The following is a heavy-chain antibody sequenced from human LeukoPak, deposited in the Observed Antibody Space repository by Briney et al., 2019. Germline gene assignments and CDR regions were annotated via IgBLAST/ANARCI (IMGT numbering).Heavy chain of an antibody. V-gene: IGHV4-31*03. CDR2: IYYSGST. J-gene: IGHJ4*02. D-gene: IGHD5-12*01. CDR1: GVSISSGGCY. CDR3: ARDESGYASGWPYFDY. Sequence: SETLSLTCTVSGVSISSGGCYWSWIRQHPGKGLEWIGYIYYSGSTYYNPSLKSRVTISVDTSKNQFSLKLSSVTAADTAVYYCARDESGYASGWPYFDYWGQGTLVTVSS.